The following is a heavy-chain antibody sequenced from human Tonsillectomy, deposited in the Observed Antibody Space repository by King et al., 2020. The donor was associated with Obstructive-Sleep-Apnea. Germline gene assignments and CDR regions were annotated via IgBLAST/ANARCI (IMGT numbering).Heavy chain of an antibody. Sequence: VQLVESGGGLVQPGTSLRLSCAASGCTFDDYARHWVRQAPGKGLEWVSGIRWNSRRIGYADCVKGRFTISRDNANNSLYLQMNSLRAEDTALYYCAKDGGYSGYDYWGWYFDLWGRGTLVTVSS. J-gene: IGHJ2*01. CDR2: IRWNSRRI. CDR3: AKDGGYSGYDYWGWYFDL. CDR1: GCTFDDYA. V-gene: IGHV3-9*01. D-gene: IGHD5-12*01.